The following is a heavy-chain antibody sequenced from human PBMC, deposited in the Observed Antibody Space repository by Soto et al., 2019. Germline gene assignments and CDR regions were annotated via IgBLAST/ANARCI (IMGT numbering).Heavy chain of an antibody. J-gene: IGHJ4*02. CDR3: AKDWHPAYCSSTSCYKGLAY. D-gene: IGHD2-2*02. Sequence: PLRLSFKDSGFTFSNCGLHWVRQAPLNVLEWVALISYDGTNKYYSDSVKVRFTISRDNYKNTLYLKMNSLRAEDTAVYYCAKDWHPAYCSSTSCYKGLAYWAQGSLVTASS. V-gene: IGHV3-30*18. CDR1: GFTFSNCG. CDR2: ISYDGTNK.